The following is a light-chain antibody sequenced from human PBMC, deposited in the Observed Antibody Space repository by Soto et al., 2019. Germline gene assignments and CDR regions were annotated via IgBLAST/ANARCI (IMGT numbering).Light chain of an antibody. J-gene: IGKJ2*01. V-gene: IGKV3-20*01. CDR3: QQYGTSPST. CDR2: GAS. Sequence: EIVLTQSPGTLSLSPGERATLFCRASQSVSSSYLAWYQQKPGQAPRLLIYGASSRATGIPDRFSGRGSGTDFPLTISRLEPADFAVYYCQQYGTSPSTFGQGTELEIK. CDR1: QSVSSSY.